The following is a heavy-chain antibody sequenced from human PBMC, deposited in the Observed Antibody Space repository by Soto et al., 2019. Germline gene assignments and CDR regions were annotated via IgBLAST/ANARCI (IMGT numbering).Heavy chain of an antibody. CDR3: AGVDCSGGSCASIDY. V-gene: IGHV1-46*03. Sequence: ASVKVSCKASGYTFTSYYMHWVRQAPGQGLEWMGIINPSGGSTSYAQKFQGRVTMTRDTSTSTVYMELSSLRSEDTAVYYCAGVDCSGGSCASIDYWGQGTLVTLCS. J-gene: IGHJ4*02. CDR1: GYTFTSYY. D-gene: IGHD2-15*01. CDR2: INPSGGST.